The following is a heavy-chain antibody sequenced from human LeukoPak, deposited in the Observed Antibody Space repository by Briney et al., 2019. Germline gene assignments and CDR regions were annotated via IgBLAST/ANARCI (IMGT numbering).Heavy chain of an antibody. J-gene: IGHJ3*02. CDR3: AKGGREDYGDDAFDI. CDR1: GFTFSSYA. CDR2: ISGSGGST. Sequence: PGGSLTLSCAASGFTFSSYAMSWVGQAPGKGLEWVSAISGSGGSTYYADSVKGRFTISRDNSKNTLYLQMNSLRAEDTAVYYCAKGGREDYGDDAFDIWGQGTMVTVSS. D-gene: IGHD4-17*01. V-gene: IGHV3-23*01.